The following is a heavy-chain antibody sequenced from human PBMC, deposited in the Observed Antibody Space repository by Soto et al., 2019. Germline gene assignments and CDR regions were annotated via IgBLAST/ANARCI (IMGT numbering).Heavy chain of an antibody. CDR3: ARGRGYSGQRRGWFDP. Sequence: QLQLQESGPGLVKPSETLSLTCTVSGGSISTYYWNWIRQPPGKGLEWIGDIYYSGRTNYNPSLKSRVAISGDMSKNQFSLNLSSVTPADTAVYYCARGRGYSGQRRGWFDPWGQGTLVTVSS. CDR1: GGSISTYY. D-gene: IGHD5-12*01. J-gene: IGHJ5*02. CDR2: IYYSGRT. V-gene: IGHV4-59*01.